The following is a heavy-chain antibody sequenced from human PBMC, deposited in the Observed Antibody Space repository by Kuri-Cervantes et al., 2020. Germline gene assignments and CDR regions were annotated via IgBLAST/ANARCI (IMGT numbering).Heavy chain of an antibody. J-gene: IGHJ5*02. CDR3: TKEGSHRDGDNCWFDP. CDR2: ISYDGNNK. V-gene: IGHV3-30*18. Sequence: GESLKISCAASGFTFSTYGMHWVRQAPGKGLEWVAGISYDGNNKNYADSVRGRFTISRDNSENTLYLQMNSLRAEDTAVYYCTKEGSHRDGDNCWFDPWGQGTLVTVSS. D-gene: IGHD5-24*01. CDR1: GFTFSTYG.